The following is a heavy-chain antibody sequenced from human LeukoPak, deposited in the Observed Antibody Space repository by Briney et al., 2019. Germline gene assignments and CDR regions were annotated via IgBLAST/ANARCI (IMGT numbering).Heavy chain of an antibody. Sequence: PSETLSLTCTVSGGSISSSSYYWGWIRQPPGKGLEWIGSIYYSGSTYHNPSLKSRVTISVDTSKNQFSLKLSSVTAADTAVYYCARVDSGWFAYYFDYWGQGTLVTVSS. D-gene: IGHD6-19*01. CDR2: IYYSGST. CDR3: ARVDSGWFAYYFDY. V-gene: IGHV4-39*07. CDR1: GGSISSSSYY. J-gene: IGHJ4*02.